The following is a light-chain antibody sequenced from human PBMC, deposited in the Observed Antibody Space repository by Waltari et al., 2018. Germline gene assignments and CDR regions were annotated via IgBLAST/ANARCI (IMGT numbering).Light chain of an antibody. Sequence: QSALTQPASVSGSPGQSITISCTGSNSNIGTYSLVSWFQHRPGKAPNLLISGFSQRPSGVSVRFSGSKSGNTASLTISGLQAEDEADYYCCSYAGSVPYVFGTGTTVTVL. CDR2: GFS. J-gene: IGLJ1*01. CDR1: NSNIGTYSL. CDR3: CSYAGSVPYV. V-gene: IGLV2-23*02.